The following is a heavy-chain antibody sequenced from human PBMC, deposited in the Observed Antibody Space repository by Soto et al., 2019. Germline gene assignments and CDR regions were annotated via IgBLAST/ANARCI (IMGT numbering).Heavy chain of an antibody. CDR2: ISSTTNYI. J-gene: IGHJ4*02. Sequence: GVSLRLSFAASGFTFTRYSMNWVRQAPGKGLEWVSSISSTTNYIYYGDSMKGRFTISRDNAKNSLYLEMNSLRAEDTAVYYWARESDEIPSNFDYWGQGNLVSVSS. CDR1: GFTFTRYS. CDR3: ARESDEIPSNFDY. V-gene: IGHV3-21*04.